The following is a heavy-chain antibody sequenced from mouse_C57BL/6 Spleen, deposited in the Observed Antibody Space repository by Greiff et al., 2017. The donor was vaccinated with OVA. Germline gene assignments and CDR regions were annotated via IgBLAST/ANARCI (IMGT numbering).Heavy chain of an antibody. V-gene: IGHV1-26*01. J-gene: IGHJ2*01. CDR1: GYTFTDYY. CDR3: AAYFGY. Sequence: EVQLQQSGPELVKPGASVKISCKASGYTFTDYYMNWVKQSHGKSLEWIGDINPNNGGTSYNQKFKGKATLTVDKSSSTAYMELRSLTSEDSAVYYCAAYFGYWGQGTTLTVSS. CDR2: INPNNGGT.